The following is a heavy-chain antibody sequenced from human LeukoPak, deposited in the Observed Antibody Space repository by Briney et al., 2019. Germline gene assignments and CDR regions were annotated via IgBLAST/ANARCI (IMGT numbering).Heavy chain of an antibody. D-gene: IGHD2-8*02. CDR3: ARILAYGWGKQHNWFDP. J-gene: IGHJ5*02. V-gene: IGHV4-34*01. CDR1: GGSFSGYY. Sequence: PETLSLTCAVYGGSFSGYYWSWNRQPQGKGLEWIGAINPSGSTNYNPSLKSRVTISVDTSKNQFSLKLSSVTAADTAVYYCARILAYGWGKQHNWFDPWGQGTLVTVSS. CDR2: INPSGST.